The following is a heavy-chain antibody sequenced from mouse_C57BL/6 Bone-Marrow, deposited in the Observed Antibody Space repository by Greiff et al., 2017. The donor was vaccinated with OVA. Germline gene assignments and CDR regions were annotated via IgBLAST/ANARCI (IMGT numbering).Heavy chain of an antibody. D-gene: IGHD1-1*01. CDR2: IYPGGGST. CDR3: ARDTTVVAPYYFDY. Sequence: QVQLQQPGAELVKPGASVPMSCKASGYTFTSYWITWVKQRPGQGLEWIGDIYPGGGSTNYNEKFKSKATLTVDTSSSTAYMQLSCLTSEDAAIYYCARDTTVVAPYYFDYGGQGTTLTVSS. J-gene: IGHJ2*01. CDR1: GYTFTSYW. V-gene: IGHV1-55*01.